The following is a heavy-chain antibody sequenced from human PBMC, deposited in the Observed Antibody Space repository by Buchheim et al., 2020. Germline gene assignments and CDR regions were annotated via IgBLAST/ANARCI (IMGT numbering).Heavy chain of an antibody. CDR3: ARDRLSRYSSGWYGVD. CDR1: GFTFSSYS. V-gene: IGHV3-48*04. D-gene: IGHD6-19*01. CDR2: ISSSSTI. J-gene: IGHJ4*02. Sequence: EVQLVESGGGLVQPGGSLRLSCAASGFTFSSYSMNWVRQAPGKGLEWVSYISSSSTIYYADSVKGRFTISRDNAKNSLYLQMNSLRAEDTAVYYCARDRLSRYSSGWYGVDWGQGTL.